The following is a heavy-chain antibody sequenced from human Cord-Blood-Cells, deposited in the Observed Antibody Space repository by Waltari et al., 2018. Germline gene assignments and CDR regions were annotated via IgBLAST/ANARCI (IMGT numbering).Heavy chain of an antibody. CDR2: INPNSGGT. CDR1: GYTFTGYY. Sequence: QVQLVQSGAEVKKPGASVKVSCKASGYTFTGYYMHWVRQAPGQGLEWKGRINPNSGGTNYAQKFQGRVTMTRDTSISTAYMELSRLRSDDTTVYYCARPLELGTEGDYWGQGTLVTVSS. J-gene: IGHJ4*02. V-gene: IGHV1-2*06. CDR3: ARPLELGTEGDY. D-gene: IGHD7-27*01.